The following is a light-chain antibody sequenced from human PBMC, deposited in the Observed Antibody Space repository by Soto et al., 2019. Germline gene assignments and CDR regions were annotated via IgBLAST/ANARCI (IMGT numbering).Light chain of an antibody. V-gene: IGKV1-27*01. Sequence: DIQMTQSPSSLSTSIGDRVTITCRASQGIRSSLAWYQQKPGKAPSLLIYDASTLQSGVPSRFSGSVSGSESTLTISSLQPEDVATYCCEKYKRAPYTLVPGTKVDIK. J-gene: IGKJ3*01. CDR2: DAS. CDR3: EKYKRAPYT. CDR1: QGIRSS.